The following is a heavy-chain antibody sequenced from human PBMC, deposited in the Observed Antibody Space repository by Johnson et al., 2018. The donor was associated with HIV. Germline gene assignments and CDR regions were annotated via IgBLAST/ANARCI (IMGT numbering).Heavy chain of an antibody. Sequence: EVQLVESGGGVVRPGGSLRLSCAASGFIFDDYGMSWVRQAPGKGLEWVSGTNWNGGNTGYADSVKGRFTISRDNANNSLYLQMNTLRAEDTALYFCARDRGYGVYDWWAFDIWCRGTMVTVSS. CDR2: TNWNGGNT. J-gene: IGHJ3*02. V-gene: IGHV3-20*04. D-gene: IGHD5/OR15-5a*01. CDR3: ARDRGYGVYDWWAFDI. CDR1: GFIFDDYG.